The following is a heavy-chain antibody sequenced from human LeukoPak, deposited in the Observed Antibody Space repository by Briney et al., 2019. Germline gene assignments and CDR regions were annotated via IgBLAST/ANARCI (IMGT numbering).Heavy chain of an antibody. CDR1: GFTFSSYG. CDR3: AKDKSYYDSSGYLGY. J-gene: IGHJ4*02. D-gene: IGHD3-22*01. V-gene: IGHV3-30*02. Sequence: GGSLRLSCAASGFTFSSYGMHWVRQAPGKGLEWVAFIRYDGSNKYYADSVKGRFTISRDNSKNTLYLQMNSLRAEDTAVYYCAKDKSYYDSSGYLGYWGQGTLVTVSS. CDR2: IRYDGSNK.